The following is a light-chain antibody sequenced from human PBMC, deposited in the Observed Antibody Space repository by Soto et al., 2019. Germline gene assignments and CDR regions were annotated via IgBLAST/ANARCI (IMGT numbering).Light chain of an antibody. J-gene: IGKJ5*01. Sequence: EIVLPQSPGPLSLSPGERSTLSCMASQSVSGDYLAWYQQKPGQAPRLLIYSASSRATGIPDRFSGSGSGTEFTLTISSLQSEDFAVYYCQQYNNGPPYTFGQGTRLEIK. CDR1: QSVSGDY. CDR2: SAS. V-gene: IGKV3-20*01. CDR3: QQYNNGPPYT.